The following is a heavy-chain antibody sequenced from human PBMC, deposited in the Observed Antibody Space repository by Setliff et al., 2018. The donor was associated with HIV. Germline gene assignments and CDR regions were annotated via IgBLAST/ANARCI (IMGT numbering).Heavy chain of an antibody. D-gene: IGHD3-10*01. Sequence: ASVKVSCKASGYTFTGYYMHWVRQAPGQGLEWMGRINPNSGGTNYAQKFQGRVTMTRDTSISTAYMELSRLRSDDTAVYYCARDWAEDYYGSGSFQYWGQGTLVTSPQ. CDR1: GYTFTGYY. CDR3: ARDWAEDYYGSGSFQY. V-gene: IGHV1-2*06. CDR2: INPNSGGT. J-gene: IGHJ1*01.